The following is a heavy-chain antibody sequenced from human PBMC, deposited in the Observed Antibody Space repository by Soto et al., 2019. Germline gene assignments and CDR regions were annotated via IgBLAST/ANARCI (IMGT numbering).Heavy chain of an antibody. J-gene: IGHJ4*02. V-gene: IGHV2-5*02. Sequence: QITLKESGPTLVNPTQTLTLTCTFSGFSLSTSGVVVGWIRQPPGKALEWLALIYWDDDKRYSPSLKSRLTITKDTTKNQSFLTMTNMDPMDTATYYCVHSIRSRAADWGQGTLVTVSS. CDR1: GFSLSTSGVV. CDR3: VHSIRSRAAD. D-gene: IGHD6-25*01. CDR2: IYWDDDK.